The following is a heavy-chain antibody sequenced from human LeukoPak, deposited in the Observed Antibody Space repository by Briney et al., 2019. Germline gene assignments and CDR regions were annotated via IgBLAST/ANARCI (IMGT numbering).Heavy chain of an antibody. CDR1: GGSISSSSYY. CDR2: IYYSGST. J-gene: IGHJ4*02. V-gene: IGHV4-39*07. D-gene: IGHD3-3*01. Sequence: SETLSLTCTVSGGSISSSSYYWGWIRQPPGKGLEWIGSIYYSGSTYYNPSLKSRVTISVDTSKNQFSLKLSSVTAADTAVYYCASRQFLEWLPEEHYFDYWGQGTLVTVSS. CDR3: ASRQFLEWLPEEHYFDY.